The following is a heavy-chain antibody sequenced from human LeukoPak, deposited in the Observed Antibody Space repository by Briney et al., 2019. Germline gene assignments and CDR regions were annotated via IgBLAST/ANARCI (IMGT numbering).Heavy chain of an antibody. CDR1: GFTFSTYA. J-gene: IGHJ4*02. CDR3: VRDISGYYFDY. V-gene: IGHV3-21*05. Sequence: PGGSLRLSCSASGFTFSTYAMHWVRQAPGKGLEWVSYISGSSIYTRYADSVKGRFTISRDNAKNSLYLRMNSLRAEDTALYYCVRDISGYYFDYWGQGTLVTVSS. CDR2: ISGSSIYT. D-gene: IGHD3-22*01.